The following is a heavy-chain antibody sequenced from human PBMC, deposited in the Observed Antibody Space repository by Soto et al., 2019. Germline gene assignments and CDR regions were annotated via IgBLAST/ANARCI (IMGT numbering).Heavy chain of an antibody. V-gene: IGHV4-59*11. CDR1: GGSISNHY. J-gene: IGHJ4*02. D-gene: IGHD6-13*01. Sequence: PSETLSLTCTVSGGSISNHYWSWIRQPPGKGLEWIGSIYHTGSTNYNPSLRGRVTISVDTSRNQFSLDLNSVTAADTAVYYCARKGYAAAAPWDYWGQGALVTVSS. CDR2: IYHTGST. CDR3: ARKGYAAAAPWDY.